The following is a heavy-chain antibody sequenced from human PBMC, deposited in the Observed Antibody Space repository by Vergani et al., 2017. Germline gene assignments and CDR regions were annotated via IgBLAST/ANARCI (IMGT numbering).Heavy chain of an antibody. J-gene: IGHJ5*02. V-gene: IGHV1-69*01. D-gene: IGHD4-17*01. CDR1: GGTFSSYA. Sequence: VPCKASGGTFSSYAISWVRQAPGQGLEWMGGIIPIFGTANYAQKFQGRVTITADESTSTAYMELSSLRSEDTAVYYCARGEKYGDYKDWFDPWGQGTLVTVSS. CDR3: ARGEKYGDYKDWFDP. CDR2: IIPIFGTA.